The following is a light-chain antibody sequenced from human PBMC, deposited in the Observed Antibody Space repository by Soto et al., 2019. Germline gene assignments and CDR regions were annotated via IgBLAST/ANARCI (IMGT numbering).Light chain of an antibody. J-gene: IGKJ4*01. Sequence: DIVMTQSPDSLAVSLGERATINCKSSQSVLYSSNNKNYLAWYQQKPGQPPKLLIYWASTRESGVPDRFIGSGSGPDFTLTISSLQAEDVAVYYCQQYYSTPLTCGGGTKVEIK. CDR3: QQYYSTPLT. CDR2: WAS. CDR1: QSVLYSSNNKNY. V-gene: IGKV4-1*01.